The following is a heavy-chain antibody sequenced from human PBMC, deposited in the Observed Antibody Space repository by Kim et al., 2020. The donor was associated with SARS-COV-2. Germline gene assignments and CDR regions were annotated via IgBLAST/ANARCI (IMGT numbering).Heavy chain of an antibody. CDR2: IWYDGSDK. V-gene: IGHV3-33*01. CDR3: ARGPRSDYDILIGYVRGGEEWGYYLDY. J-gene: IGHJ4*02. CDR1: GFAFSSFG. Sequence: GGSLRLSCAASGFAFSSFGMHWVPQAPGKGLEWVAVIWYDGSDKYYADSVKGRFTISRDNSKNTLYLQMNSLRADDTALYFCARGPRSDYDILIGYVRGGEEWGYYLDYWGQGTLVTVPS. D-gene: IGHD3-9*01.